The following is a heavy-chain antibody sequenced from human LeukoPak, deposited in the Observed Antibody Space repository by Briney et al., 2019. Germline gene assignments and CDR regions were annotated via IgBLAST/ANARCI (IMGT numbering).Heavy chain of an antibody. V-gene: IGHV3-74*01. CDR2: TKSVGRI. D-gene: IGHD3-22*01. CDR3: ARAPSEIGGYYNEYFRH. CDR1: GLTFTDYW. Sequence: GGSLRLSCAAAGLTFTDYWMHWVRQAPGKGRVWVSRTKSVGRINYAAHVKGRFTISRDNAKKTVSLKMDNLRAEGTGVYYCARAPSEIGGYYNEYFRHWGQGTLVTVSS. J-gene: IGHJ1*01.